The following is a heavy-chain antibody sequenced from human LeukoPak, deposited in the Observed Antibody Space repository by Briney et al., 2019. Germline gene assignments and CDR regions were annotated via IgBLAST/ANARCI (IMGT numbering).Heavy chain of an antibody. V-gene: IGHV3-23*01. D-gene: IGHD2-15*01. Sequence: PGGSLRLSCTASGFTLSNYAMSWVRQGPGKGLEGVSAISVTGGTYHADSVRGRLTISRDSSKNTLYLQMSSLRAEDAGVYYCAKAPVTTCSGTFCYPFDYWGQGTLVTVSS. CDR2: ISVTGGT. CDR3: AKAPVTTCSGTFCYPFDY. J-gene: IGHJ4*02. CDR1: GFTLSNYA.